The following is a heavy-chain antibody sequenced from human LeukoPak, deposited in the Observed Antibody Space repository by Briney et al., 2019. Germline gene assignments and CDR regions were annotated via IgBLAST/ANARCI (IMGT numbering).Heavy chain of an antibody. V-gene: IGHV1-24*01. J-gene: IGHJ4*02. CDR3: ATDSGYCSGGSCYYPRY. Sequence: GASVKVSCKVSGYTLTELSMHWVRQAPGKGLEGMGGFDPEDGETIYAQKFQGRVTMTEDTSTDTAYMELSSLRSEDTAVYYCATDSGYCSGGSCYYPRYWGQGTLVTASS. D-gene: IGHD2-15*01. CDR2: FDPEDGET. CDR1: GYTLTELS.